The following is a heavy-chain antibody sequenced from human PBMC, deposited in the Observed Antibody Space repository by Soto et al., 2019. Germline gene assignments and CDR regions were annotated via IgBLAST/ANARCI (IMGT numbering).Heavy chain of an antibody. V-gene: IGHV3-33*01. D-gene: IGHD2-21*01. CDR2: IWHNGSNK. CDR3: ARQAVITLYWYFEL. Sequence: GGSLRLSCAASGFTFSNDAMHWVRQAPGKGLEWVATIWHNGSNKKYADSVKGRFTISRDNSKSTLSLQMNSLRAEDTAVYYCARQAVITLYWYFELWGRGTLVTVSS. CDR1: GFTFSNDA. J-gene: IGHJ2*01.